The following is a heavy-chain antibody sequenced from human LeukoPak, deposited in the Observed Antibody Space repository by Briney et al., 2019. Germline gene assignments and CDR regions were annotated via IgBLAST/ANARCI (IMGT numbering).Heavy chain of an antibody. CDR1: GFTVSSNY. CDR3: ARDPRY. CDR2: IYSGGST. V-gene: IGHV3-53*01. J-gene: IGHJ4*02. Sequence: PGGSLRLSCAASGFTVSSNYMSWVRPAPGKGLEWVSAIYSGGSTYYAESVKGRSTISRDNSKNTLYLQMNSLRAEDTAVYYCARDPRYWGQGTLVTVSS.